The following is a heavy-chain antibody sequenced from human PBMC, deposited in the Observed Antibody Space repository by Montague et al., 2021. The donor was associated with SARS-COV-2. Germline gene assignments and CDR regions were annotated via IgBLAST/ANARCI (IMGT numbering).Heavy chain of an antibody. CDR2: INHSRSI. CDR1: GGSFSGYY. Sequence: TLSLTCAVYGGSFSGYYWSWIRQPPGKGLEWIGEINHSRSINYNPSLKSRVTISVDTSKNQFSLKLSSVAAADTAVYYCARRGYSYYYYGMDVWGQGTTVTVPS. CDR3: ARRGYSYYYYGMDV. V-gene: IGHV4-34*01. D-gene: IGHD5-24*01. J-gene: IGHJ6*02.